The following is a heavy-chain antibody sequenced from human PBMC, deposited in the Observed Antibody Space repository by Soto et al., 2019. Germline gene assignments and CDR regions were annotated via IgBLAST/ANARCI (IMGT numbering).Heavy chain of an antibody. J-gene: IGHJ3*02. V-gene: IGHV3-30*04. CDR3: ARALHFYGDWAFDI. Sequence: GGSLRLSCAASGFTFSSYAMHRVRQAPGKGLEGVAVISYDGSNKYYADSVKGRFTISRDNSKNTLYLQMNSLRAEDTAVYYCARALHFYGDWAFDIWGQGTMVNVPS. D-gene: IGHD4-17*01. CDR1: GFTFSSYA. CDR2: ISYDGSNK.